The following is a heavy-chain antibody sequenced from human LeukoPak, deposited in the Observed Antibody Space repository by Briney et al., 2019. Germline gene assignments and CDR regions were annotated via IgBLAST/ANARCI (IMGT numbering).Heavy chain of an antibody. CDR2: IIWNSGSI. CDR1: GFTFDDYA. V-gene: IGHV3-9*03. CDR3: VKGTRRERRSPFDY. J-gene: IGHJ4*02. D-gene: IGHD1-14*01. Sequence: GGSLRLSCAASGFTFDDYAMHWVRQAPGKGLEWVSGIIWNSGSIDYADSVKGRFTISRDNARNSLYLQMNSLRTEDMALYYCVKGTRRERRSPFDYRGQGTLVTVSS.